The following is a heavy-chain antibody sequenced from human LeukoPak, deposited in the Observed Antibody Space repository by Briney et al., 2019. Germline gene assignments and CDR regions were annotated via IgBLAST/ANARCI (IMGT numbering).Heavy chain of an antibody. V-gene: IGHV4-59*01. Sequence: SETLSLTCTVSGGSITNSYWNWIRQSPGKGLEWIGYINYSGSTNYNPSLKSRVTVSVDTSKNQFSLKLSSVTAADTAVYFCARDPLSTNDFDIWGQGTMVTVSS. J-gene: IGHJ3*02. CDR1: GGSITNSY. D-gene: IGHD1-1*01. CDR3: ARDPLSTNDFDI. CDR2: INYSGST.